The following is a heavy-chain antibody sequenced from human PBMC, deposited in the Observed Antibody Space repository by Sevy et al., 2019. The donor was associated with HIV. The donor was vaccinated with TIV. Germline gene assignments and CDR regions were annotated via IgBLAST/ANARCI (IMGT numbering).Heavy chain of an antibody. Sequence: GGSLRLSCAASGFTFSSYAMSWVRQAPGKGLEWVSAISGSGGSTYYADSVKGRFTISRDNSKNTRYRQMNSLRAEDTAVYYCAKDPTYYYDSSGYWVHYWGQGTLVTVSS. CDR1: GFTFSSYA. CDR2: ISGSGGST. CDR3: AKDPTYYYDSSGYWVHY. V-gene: IGHV3-23*01. J-gene: IGHJ4*02. D-gene: IGHD3-22*01.